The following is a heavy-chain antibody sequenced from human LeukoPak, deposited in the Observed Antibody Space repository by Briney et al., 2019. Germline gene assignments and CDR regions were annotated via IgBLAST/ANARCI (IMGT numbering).Heavy chain of an antibody. Sequence: GESLQISCQGSGYSFTSYWIGWVRQMPGKGLEWMGIIYPGDSDTRYSPSFQGQVTISADKSISTAYLQWSSLKASDTAMYYSARSIAARPPEYYYYYYGMDVWGQGTTVTVSS. CDR2: IYPGDSDT. V-gene: IGHV5-51*01. D-gene: IGHD6-6*01. CDR3: ARSIAARPPEYYYYYYGMDV. CDR1: GYSFTSYW. J-gene: IGHJ6*02.